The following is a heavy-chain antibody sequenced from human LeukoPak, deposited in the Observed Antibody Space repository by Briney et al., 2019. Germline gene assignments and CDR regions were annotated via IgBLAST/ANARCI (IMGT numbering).Heavy chain of an antibody. CDR3: ARETSGQGLWYLDL. V-gene: IGHV3-48*04. CDR2: ISASRGIT. Sequence: GGSLRLSCAASGFNYSSYTMNWVRQAPGMGLEWLSYISASRGITYYADSVKGRFTISRDNTQDKLYLQMDRLRVEDTAVYFCARETSGQGLWYLDLWGRGTPVTVSS. J-gene: IGHJ2*01. D-gene: IGHD3-10*01. CDR1: GFNYSSYT.